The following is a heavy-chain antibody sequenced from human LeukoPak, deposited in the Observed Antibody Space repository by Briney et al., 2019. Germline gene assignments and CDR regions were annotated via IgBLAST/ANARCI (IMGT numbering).Heavy chain of an antibody. Sequence: SETLSLTCAVYGGSFSGYYWSWIRQPPGKGLEWIGEINHSGSTNYNPSPKSRVTISVDTSKNQFSLKLSSVTAADTAVYYCARVSYDFWSGPEYNWFDPWGQGTLVTVSS. V-gene: IGHV4-34*01. J-gene: IGHJ5*02. CDR1: GGSFSGYY. CDR2: INHSGST. D-gene: IGHD3-3*01. CDR3: ARVSYDFWSGPEYNWFDP.